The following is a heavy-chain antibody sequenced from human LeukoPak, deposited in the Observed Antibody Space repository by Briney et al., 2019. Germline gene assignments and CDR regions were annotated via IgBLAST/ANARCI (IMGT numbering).Heavy chain of an antibody. D-gene: IGHD1-1*01. CDR1: GFTFSSYW. Sequence: GGSLRLSCAASGFTFSSYWMSWVRQAPGKGLERVANIKQDGSEKYYVDSVKGRFTISRDNAKNSLYLQMNSLRAEDTAVYYCARDWYNWNDNYFDYWGQGTLVTVSS. CDR2: IKQDGSEK. J-gene: IGHJ4*02. CDR3: ARDWYNWNDNYFDY. V-gene: IGHV3-7*03.